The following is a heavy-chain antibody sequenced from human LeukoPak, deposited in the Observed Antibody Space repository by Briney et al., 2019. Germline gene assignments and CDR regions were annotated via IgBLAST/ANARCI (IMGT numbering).Heavy chain of an antibody. Sequence: GGSLRLSCTVSGFTVSINSMSWVRQAPGKGLEWVSFIYSGGNTHYSDSVKGRFTISRDNSKNTLYLQMNSLRAEDTAVYYCASRAGKSSHPYAYGGQGTLVTVSS. CDR1: GFTVSINS. V-gene: IGHV3-53*01. CDR3: ASRAGKSSHPYAY. D-gene: IGHD4-23*01. J-gene: IGHJ4*02. CDR2: IYSGGNT.